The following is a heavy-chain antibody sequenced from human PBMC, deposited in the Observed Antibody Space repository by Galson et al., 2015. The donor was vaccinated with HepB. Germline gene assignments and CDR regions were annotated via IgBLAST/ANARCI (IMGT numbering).Heavy chain of an antibody. CDR2: TYHRSEWYV. CDR3: ASGWSFDY. CDR1: GDSVSSDSAA. D-gene: IGHD3-3*01. V-gene: IGHV6-1*01. J-gene: IGHJ4*02. Sequence: CAISGDSVSSDSAAWNWVRQSPSRGLEWLGRTYHRSEWYVDYATSLKGRITINADASKNQFSLHLNSVTPEDTAVYYCASGWSFDYWGQGTLVTVSS.